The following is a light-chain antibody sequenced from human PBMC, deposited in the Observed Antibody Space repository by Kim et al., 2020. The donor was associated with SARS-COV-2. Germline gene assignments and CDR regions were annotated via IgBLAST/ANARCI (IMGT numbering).Light chain of an antibody. V-gene: IGKV3D-15*01. Sequence: SPGERAPLSCRASQSVSTDLAWYQQKSGQAPRLLIYGASTRATGIPGKFSGSGSGTEFTRTISGLQSEDLAVYYCQQYKNWSPITFGQGTRLEIK. J-gene: IGKJ5*01. CDR1: QSVSTD. CDR2: GAS. CDR3: QQYKNWSPIT.